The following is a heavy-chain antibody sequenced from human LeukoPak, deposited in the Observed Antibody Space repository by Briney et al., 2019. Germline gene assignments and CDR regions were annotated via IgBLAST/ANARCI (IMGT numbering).Heavy chain of an antibody. J-gene: IGHJ4*02. V-gene: IGHV5-10-1*01. CDR3: ARGVDYYDSSGYYSNDY. CDR1: GYSFTSYW. Sequence: GESLQISCKGSGYSFTSYWISWVRQMPGKGLEWMGRIDPSDSYTNYSPSFQGHVTISADRSISTAYLQWSSLKASDTAMYYCARGVDYYDSSGYYSNDYWGQGTLVTVSS. D-gene: IGHD3-22*01. CDR2: IDPSDSYT.